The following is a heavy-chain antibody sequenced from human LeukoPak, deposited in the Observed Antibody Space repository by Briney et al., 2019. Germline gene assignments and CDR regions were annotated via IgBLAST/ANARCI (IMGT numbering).Heavy chain of an antibody. J-gene: IGHJ6*03. Sequence: GGSPRLSCAASGFTFSSYSMNWVRQAPGKGLEWVSYISSSSSTIYYADSVKGRFTISRDNAKNSLYLQMNSLRADDTAVYYCARGRGSSAYQYYYMDVWGKGTTVTVSS. CDR3: ARGRGSSAYQYYYMDV. CDR2: ISSSSSTI. CDR1: GFTFSSYS. D-gene: IGHD1-26*01. V-gene: IGHV3-48*04.